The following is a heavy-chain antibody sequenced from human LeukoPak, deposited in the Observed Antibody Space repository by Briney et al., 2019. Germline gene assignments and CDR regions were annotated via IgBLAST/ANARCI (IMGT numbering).Heavy chain of an antibody. J-gene: IGHJ3*02. CDR1: GYSFTSYW. V-gene: IGHV5-51*01. CDR3: ARRRGRYSGDAFDI. Sequence: LGESLKISCKASGYSFTSYWIGWVRQLPGKGLEWMGIIYPGDSDTRYSPSFQGQVTISADKSMSTAYLQWSSLKASDTAMYYCARRRGRYSGDAFDIWGQGTMVTVSS. D-gene: IGHD1-26*01. CDR2: IYPGDSDT.